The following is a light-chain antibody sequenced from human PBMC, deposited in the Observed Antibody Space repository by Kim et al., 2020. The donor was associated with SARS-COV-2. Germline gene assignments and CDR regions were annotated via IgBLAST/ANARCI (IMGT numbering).Light chain of an antibody. Sequence: ATGRDRVTITCRASQSVRSYLDWVQQGPGKAPKLLLCSSSTLQTGVSARFSGTGSGTDITLAISSLQREELGTFYYQQGYSMPWAFGLGAKVDSK. CDR3: QQGYSMPWA. J-gene: IGKJ1*01. CDR2: SSS. V-gene: IGKV1-39*01. CDR1: QSVRSY.